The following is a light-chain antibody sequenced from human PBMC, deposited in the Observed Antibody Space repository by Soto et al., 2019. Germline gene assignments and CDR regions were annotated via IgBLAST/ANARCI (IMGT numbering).Light chain of an antibody. V-gene: IGKV3-15*01. CDR2: AAS. CDR3: QQYNNWPRM. J-gene: IGKJ1*01. Sequence: EIVLTQSPGTLSLSPGERATLSCRASQRISSNLAWYQQRPGQAPRLLIYAASTRATGIPGRFSGSGSGTEFTLTISSLQSEDFAVYYCQQYNNWPRMFGQGTKVDI. CDR1: QRISSN.